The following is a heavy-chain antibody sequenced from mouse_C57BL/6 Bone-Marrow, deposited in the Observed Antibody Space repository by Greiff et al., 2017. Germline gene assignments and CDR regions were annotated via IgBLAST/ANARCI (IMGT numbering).Heavy chain of an antibody. CDR2: IYPGSGST. D-gene: IGHD1-1*01. CDR1: GYTFTSYW. CDR3: ARRTHYYGSSFDY. Sequence: VKLMESGAELVKPGASVKMSCKASGYTFTSYWITWVKQRPGQGLEWIGDIYPGSGSTNYNEKFKSKATLTVDTSSSTAYMQLSSLTSEDSAVYYCARRTHYYGSSFDYWGQGTTLTVSS. V-gene: IGHV1-55*01. J-gene: IGHJ2*01.